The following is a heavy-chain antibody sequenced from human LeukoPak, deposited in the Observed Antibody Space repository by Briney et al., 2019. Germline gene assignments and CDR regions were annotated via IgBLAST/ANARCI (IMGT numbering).Heavy chain of an antibody. CDR1: GYTFTSYY. J-gene: IGHJ5*02. CDR2: INPTGGST. D-gene: IGHD1-26*01. Sequence: ASVKVSCKASGYTFTSYYMHWVRQAPGQGLEWMGLINPTGGSTGYAQKFQGRVTMTRDMSTSTDYMELSSLRSGDTAIYYCARDNSAGDNAWWFDPWGQGTLVTVSS. CDR3: ARDNSAGDNAWWFDP. V-gene: IGHV1-46*01.